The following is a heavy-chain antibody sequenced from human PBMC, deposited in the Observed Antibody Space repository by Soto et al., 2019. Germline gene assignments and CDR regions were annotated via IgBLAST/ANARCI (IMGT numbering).Heavy chain of an antibody. CDR2: INAYNGNT. D-gene: IGHD5-18*01. CDR3: ARDVGYGLIDY. Sequence: QVQLVQSGAEVKKPGASVKVSCKASGYTFTSYGISWVRQAPGQGLEWMGWINAYNGNTNYAQKFQGRVTMTTDTSTSTGYMELRSLRSEDTAVYYCARDVGYGLIDYWGQGTLVTVSS. CDR1: GYTFTSYG. J-gene: IGHJ4*02. V-gene: IGHV1-18*01.